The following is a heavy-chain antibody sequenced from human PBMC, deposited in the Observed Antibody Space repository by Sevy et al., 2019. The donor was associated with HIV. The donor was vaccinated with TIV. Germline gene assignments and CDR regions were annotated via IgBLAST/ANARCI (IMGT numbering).Heavy chain of an antibody. J-gene: IGHJ4*02. CDR2: INYSGIT. Sequence: SETLSLTCTVSGASISSSGYYWGWIRQPPGKGLEWIASINYSGITFYNPSLKSRITISVDTSKNQFSLDLNSVTAADTAIYYCAGPILTYNNGWSYYDYWGQGTVVTVSS. CDR3: AGPILTYNNGWSYYDY. CDR1: GASISSSGYY. V-gene: IGHV4-39*01. D-gene: IGHD6-19*01.